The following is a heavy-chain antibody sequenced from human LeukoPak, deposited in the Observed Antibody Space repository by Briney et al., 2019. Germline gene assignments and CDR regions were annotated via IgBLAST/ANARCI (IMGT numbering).Heavy chain of an antibody. J-gene: IGHJ6*03. D-gene: IGHD1-26*01. V-gene: IGHV3-48*01. CDR2: IGTSSTTI. CDR3: ARDPGAGSGYYYYYMDV. Sequence: QTGGSLRLSCAASGFTFSSYTMNWVRQPPGKGLEWVSNIGTSSTTIYYADSVKGRFTISRDNSKNTLYLQMNSLRAEDTAVYYCARDPGAGSGYYYYYMDVWGKGTTVTVSS. CDR1: GFTFSSYT.